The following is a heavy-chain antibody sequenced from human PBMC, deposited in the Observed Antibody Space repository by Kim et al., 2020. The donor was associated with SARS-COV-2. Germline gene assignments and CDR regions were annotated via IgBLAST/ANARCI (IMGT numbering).Heavy chain of an antibody. D-gene: IGHD1-7*01. CDR1: GASVSRSY. V-gene: IGHV4-59*02. J-gene: IGHJ5*02. CDR2: IFNGGST. CDR3: ARDLTGTNGFDP. Sequence: SETLSLTCSVSGASVSRSYWAWIRQTPDKRLEWIAYIFNGGSTTYNPSLKSRLTISLDMSKNQFSLKLASVMSADTAVYYCARDLTGTNGFDPWGQGTL.